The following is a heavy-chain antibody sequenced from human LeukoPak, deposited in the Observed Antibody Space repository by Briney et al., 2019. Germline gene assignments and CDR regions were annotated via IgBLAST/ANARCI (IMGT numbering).Heavy chain of an antibody. J-gene: IGHJ6*02. V-gene: IGHV3-30*18. Sequence: PGGSLRLSCAVSGFTFSSYDMHWVRQAPSKGLEWVAVISYDGSNKYYADSVKGRFTISRDNSKNTLYLQMNSLRVDDTAVYYCAKDSSSSNKYFGMDVWGQGTTVTVSS. CDR2: ISYDGSNK. CDR3: AKDSSSSNKYFGMDV. D-gene: IGHD1/OR15-1a*01. CDR1: GFTFSSYD.